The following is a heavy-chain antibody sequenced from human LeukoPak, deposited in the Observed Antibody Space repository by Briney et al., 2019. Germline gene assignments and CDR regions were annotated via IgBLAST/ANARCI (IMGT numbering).Heavy chain of an antibody. Sequence: SETLSLTCTVSGGAINRYYWSWIRQPPGNGLGWMGYIAYSGSTDYNPSLTSRVTISVDTSKNQFSLTLTSVTDADTALYSCAKHEGGPTYDYWGQGTLVTVSS. CDR3: AKHEGGPTYDY. CDR2: IAYSGST. D-gene: IGHD2-15*01. CDR1: GGAINRYY. J-gene: IGHJ4*02. V-gene: IGHV4-59*08.